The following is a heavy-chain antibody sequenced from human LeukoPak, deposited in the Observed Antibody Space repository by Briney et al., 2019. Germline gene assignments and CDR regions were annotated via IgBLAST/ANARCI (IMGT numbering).Heavy chain of an antibody. V-gene: IGHV3-23*01. CDR2: ISGSGGGT. D-gene: IGHD4-23*01. CDR1: GFTFSTYA. Sequence: PGGSLRLSCAASGFTFSTYAMTWFRQAPVKGLEWVSAISGSGGGTYYADSVKGRLTISRDNSKNTLYLQMNSLRAEDTAVYYCAKDRDYGGNLFFDYWGQGNLVTVSP. CDR3: AKDRDYGGNLFFDY. J-gene: IGHJ4*02.